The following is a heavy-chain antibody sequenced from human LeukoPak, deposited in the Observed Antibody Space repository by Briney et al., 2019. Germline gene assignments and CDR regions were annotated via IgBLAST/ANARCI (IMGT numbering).Heavy chain of an antibody. CDR1: GDSFSAYY. V-gene: IGHV4-59*12. CDR2: IYYSGST. Sequence: PSETLSLTCTVSGDSFSAYYWSWIRQPPGRGLEWIGSIYYSGSTYYNPSLKSRVTISVDTSKNQFSLKLSSVTAADTAVYYCARFTDAFDIWGQGTMVTVSS. CDR3: ARFTDAFDI. J-gene: IGHJ3*02.